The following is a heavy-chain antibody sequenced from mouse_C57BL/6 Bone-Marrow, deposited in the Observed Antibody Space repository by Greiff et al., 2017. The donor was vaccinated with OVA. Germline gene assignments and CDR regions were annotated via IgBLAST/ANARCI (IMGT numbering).Heavy chain of an antibody. V-gene: IGHV1-54*01. CDR3: AGEVITTVVAPFAY. CDR1: GYAFTNYL. D-gene: IGHD1-1*01. J-gene: IGHJ3*01. CDR2: INPGSGGT. Sequence: QVQLQQSGAELVRPGTSVKVSCKASGYAFTNYLIEWVKQRPGQGLEWIGVINPGSGGTYYNEKFKGKATLTADKSSSTAYMQLSSLTSEDSAVYFCAGEVITTVVAPFAYWGQGTLVTVSA.